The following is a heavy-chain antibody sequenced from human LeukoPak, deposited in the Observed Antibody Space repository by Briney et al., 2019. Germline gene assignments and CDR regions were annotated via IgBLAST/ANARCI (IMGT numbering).Heavy chain of an antibody. J-gene: IGHJ4*02. CDR3: ARHGAAWSFDY. Sequence: SETLSLTCTVSDGSISSYYWSWIRLPPGKGLEWIAYITYSGSTYYNPSLKSRVTISLGTSKNHFSLKLSSVTASDTAIYYCARHGAAWSFDYWGQGTPVTVSS. CDR1: DGSISSYY. CDR2: ITYSGST. D-gene: IGHD2-8*02. V-gene: IGHV4-59*08.